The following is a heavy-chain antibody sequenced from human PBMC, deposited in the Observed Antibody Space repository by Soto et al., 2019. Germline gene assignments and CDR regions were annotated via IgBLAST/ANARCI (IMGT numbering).Heavy chain of an antibody. V-gene: IGHV3-23*01. CDR3: ARDVDTSGHLNWFDP. J-gene: IGHJ5*02. Sequence: GGSLRLSCAASGFTFSSYAMSWVRQAPGKGLEWVSAISGSGGSTYYADSVKGRFTISRDNSKNTLYLQMNSLRAEDTAVYYYARDVDTSGHLNWFDPWGQGTLVTVSS. D-gene: IGHD3-22*01. CDR1: GFTFSSYA. CDR2: ISGSGGST.